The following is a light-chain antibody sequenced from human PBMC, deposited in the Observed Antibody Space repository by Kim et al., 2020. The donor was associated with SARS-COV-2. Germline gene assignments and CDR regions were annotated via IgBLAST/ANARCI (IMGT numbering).Light chain of an antibody. J-gene: IGKJ3*01. CDR2: AAY. Sequence: EIVLTQSPGTLSLSPGERATLSCRASQSISSNYLAWFQQKPGQAPRLLIYAAYSRATGIPDRFSGSGSGTDFTLTISGLEPEDFAVYYCHQYDGSPPFTFGPGTKVDIK. CDR1: QSISSNY. V-gene: IGKV3-20*01. CDR3: HQYDGSPPFT.